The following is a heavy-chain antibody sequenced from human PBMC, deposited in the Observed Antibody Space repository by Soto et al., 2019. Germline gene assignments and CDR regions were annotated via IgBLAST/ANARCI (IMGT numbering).Heavy chain of an antibody. CDR3: ARSGSYYYYYGMDV. D-gene: IGHD1-26*01. CDR1: GFTFSRYG. CDR2: IWYDGSNK. Sequence: QVQLVESGGGVVQPGRSLRLSCAASGFTFSRYGMHWVRQAPGKLLEWVAVIWYDGSNKYYAESVTGRFTISRDNSKNVLYLQMNSLRAEDTAVYYCARSGSYYYYYGMDVWGQVTTVTVSS. V-gene: IGHV3-33*01. J-gene: IGHJ6*02.